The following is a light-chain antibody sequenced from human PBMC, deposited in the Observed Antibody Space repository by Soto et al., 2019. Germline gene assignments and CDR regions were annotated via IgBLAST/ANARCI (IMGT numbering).Light chain of an antibody. V-gene: IGLV9-49*01. Sequence: QSVLTQPPSASASLGASVTLTCTLSSGYSNYKVDWYQQRPGKGPRFVMRVGTGGIVGSKGDGIHDRFSVLGSGLNRYLTIKNIQEEDESDYHCGADHGSGSNFVVVFGGGTKLTVL. CDR1: SGYSNYK. CDR3: GADHGSGSNFVVV. J-gene: IGLJ2*01. CDR2: VGTGGIVG.